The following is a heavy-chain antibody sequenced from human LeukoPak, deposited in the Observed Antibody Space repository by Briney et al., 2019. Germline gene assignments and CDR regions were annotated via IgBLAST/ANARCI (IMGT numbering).Heavy chain of an antibody. V-gene: IGHV4-30-4*08. Sequence: SQTLSLTCTVSGGSISSGDYYWSWIRQPPGKGLEWIGYIYYSGSTYYNPSLKSRVTISVDTSKNQFSLKLSSMTAADTAVYYCARDQLPYDWFDPWGQGTLVTVSS. D-gene: IGHD2-2*02. CDR2: IYYSGST. J-gene: IGHJ5*02. CDR3: ARDQLPYDWFDP. CDR1: GGSISSGDYY.